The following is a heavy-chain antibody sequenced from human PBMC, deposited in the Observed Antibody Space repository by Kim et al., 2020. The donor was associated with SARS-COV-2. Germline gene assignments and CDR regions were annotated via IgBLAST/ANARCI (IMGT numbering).Heavy chain of an antibody. CDR1: GFTFDDYA. Sequence: GGSLRLSCAASGFTFDDYAMHWVRQAPGKGLEWVSGICWNSGSIGYADSVKGRFTISRDNAKNSLYLQMNSLRAEDTALYYCAKDVCSCWYSSFYVMDVWGQGTTVTVPS. V-gene: IGHV3-9*01. J-gene: IGHJ6*02. CDR3: AKDVCSCWYSSFYVMDV. CDR2: ICWNSGSI. D-gene: IGHD6-19*01.